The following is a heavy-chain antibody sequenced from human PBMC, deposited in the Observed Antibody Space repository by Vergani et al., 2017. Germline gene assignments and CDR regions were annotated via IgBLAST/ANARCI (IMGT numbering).Heavy chain of an antibody. Sequence: EVQLVESGGGLVQPGGSLRLSCAASGFTFSSFSMNWFRQAPGKGLEWVSYISSSSSTIYYADSVKGRLTISRDNATNSLYLQMNSLRAEDTAVYYCASRSGYSDYWGQGTLVTVS. CDR1: GFTFSSFS. D-gene: IGHD3-22*01. CDR2: ISSSSSTI. V-gene: IGHV3-48*01. J-gene: IGHJ4*02. CDR3: ASRSGYSDY.